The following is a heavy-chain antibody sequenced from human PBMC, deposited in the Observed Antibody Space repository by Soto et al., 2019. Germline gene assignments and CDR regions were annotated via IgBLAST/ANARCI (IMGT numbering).Heavy chain of an antibody. CDR3: ARDLPQFGVVIRGFDH. J-gene: IGHJ5*02. CDR1: GGSISSYY. V-gene: IGHV4-4*07. D-gene: IGHD3-3*01. Sequence: XETLSLTCTVAGGSISSYYWGWIRQPAGKGLEWIGRIYTSGSTNYNPSLKSRVTMSVDTSKNQFSLKLSSVTAADTAVYYCARDLPQFGVVIRGFDHWGQGTLVTVSS. CDR2: IYTSGST.